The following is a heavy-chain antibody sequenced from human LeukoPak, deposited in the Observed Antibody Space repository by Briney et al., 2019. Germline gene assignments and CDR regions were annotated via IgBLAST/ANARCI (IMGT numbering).Heavy chain of an antibody. CDR3: ARGTSYSYGRFYFDY. Sequence: GGSLRLSCAASGFTFSSYSMNWVRQAPGKGLDWVSSISSSSSYIYYADSVKGRFTISRDNAKNSLYLQMNSLRAEDTAVYYCARGTSYSYGRFYFDYWGQGTLVTVSS. V-gene: IGHV3-21*01. D-gene: IGHD5-18*01. J-gene: IGHJ4*02. CDR1: GFTFSSYS. CDR2: ISSSSSYI.